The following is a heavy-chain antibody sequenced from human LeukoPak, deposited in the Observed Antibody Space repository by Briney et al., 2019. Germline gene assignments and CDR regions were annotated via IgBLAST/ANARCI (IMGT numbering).Heavy chain of an antibody. J-gene: IGHJ4*02. CDR2: ISSSSSYI. CDR3: ARAGHYGDYLDY. V-gene: IGHV3-21*01. CDR1: GFTFSSYS. Sequence: GGSLRLSCAASGFTFSSYSMNWVRQAPGKGLEWFSSISSSSSYIYYADSVKGRFTISRDNAKNSLYLQMNSLRAEDTAVYYCARAGHYGDYLDYWGQGTLVTVSS. D-gene: IGHD4-17*01.